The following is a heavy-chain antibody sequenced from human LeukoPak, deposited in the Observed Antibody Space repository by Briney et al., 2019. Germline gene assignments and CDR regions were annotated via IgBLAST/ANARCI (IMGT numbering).Heavy chain of an antibody. CDR1: GGTFSSYA. Sequence: SVKVSCKASGGTFSSYAISWVRQAPGQGLEWMGGIIPIFGTANYAQKFQGRVTITADESTSTAYMELSSLRSADTAVYYCARGREYCSSTSCPFGYWGQGTLVTVSS. CDR2: IIPIFGTA. D-gene: IGHD2-2*01. V-gene: IGHV1-69*13. J-gene: IGHJ4*02. CDR3: ARGREYCSSTSCPFGY.